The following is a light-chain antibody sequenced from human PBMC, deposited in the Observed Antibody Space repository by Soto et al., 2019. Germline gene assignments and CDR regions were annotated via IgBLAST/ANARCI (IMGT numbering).Light chain of an antibody. CDR2: DVS. Sequence: QSVLTQPASVSGSPGQSITISCTGTSSDVGGYNYVSWYQQHPGKAPKLMIYDVSNRPSGVSNRFSGSKSGNTASLTISGLLAEDEADYYCSSYTSSNFVVFGGGTKLTVL. CDR3: SSYTSSNFVV. J-gene: IGLJ2*01. CDR1: SSDVGGYNY. V-gene: IGLV2-14*01.